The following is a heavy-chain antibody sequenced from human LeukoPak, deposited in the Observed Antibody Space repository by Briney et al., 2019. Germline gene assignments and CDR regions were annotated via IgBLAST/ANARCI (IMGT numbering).Heavy chain of an antibody. CDR1: GGSISSYY. D-gene: IGHD3-22*01. V-gene: IGHV4-59*01. CDR3: ARDPRYYDSSGYNDAFDI. Sequence: SETLSLTCTVSGGSISSYYWSWIRQPPGKGLEWIGYIYYSGSTNYNPSLKSRVTISVDTSKNQFSLKLSPVTAADTAVYYCARDPRYYDSSGYNDAFDIWGQGTMVTVSS. CDR2: IYYSGST. J-gene: IGHJ3*02.